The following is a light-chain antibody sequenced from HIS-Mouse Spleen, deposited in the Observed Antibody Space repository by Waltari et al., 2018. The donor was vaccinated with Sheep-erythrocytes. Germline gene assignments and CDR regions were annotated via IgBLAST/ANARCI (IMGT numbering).Light chain of an antibody. CDR3: QQYDNLLT. CDR2: DAS. V-gene: IGKV1-33*01. Sequence: DIQMTQSPSSLSASVGDRVTITCQASQDISNYLNWYQQKPGKAPKPLIYDASNLETGFPSRFSGSGSGTDFTFTISSLQPEDIATYYCQQYDNLLTFGGGTKVEIK. J-gene: IGKJ4*01. CDR1: QDISNY.